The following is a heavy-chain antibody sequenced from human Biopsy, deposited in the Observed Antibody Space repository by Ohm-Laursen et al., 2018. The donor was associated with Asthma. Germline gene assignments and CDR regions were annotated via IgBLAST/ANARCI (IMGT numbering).Heavy chain of an antibody. CDR3: ARTFHFWSPYHAEHYQL. D-gene: IGHD3-3*01. CDR1: GFTFGDYC. V-gene: IGHV3-7*01. CDR2: IKHDGSEK. J-gene: IGHJ1*01. Sequence: GFLRLSCTASGFTFGDYCMSWVRQVPGQGLEWVANIKHDGSEKNHVDSLKGRFTISRDNAKNLLLLQMNSLRAEDTAVYYCARTFHFWSPYHAEHYQLWGQGTLVTVSS.